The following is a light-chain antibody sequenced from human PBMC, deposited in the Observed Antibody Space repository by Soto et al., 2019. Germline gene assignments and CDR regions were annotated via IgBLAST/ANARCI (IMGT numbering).Light chain of an antibody. V-gene: IGKV3-15*01. CDR1: QAISTN. CDR2: GAS. J-gene: IGKJ1*01. CDR3: QQYDNWLRT. Sequence: EIVMTQSPATLSVSPGERATLSCRASQAISTNLAWYQQKPGQALRLLIYGASTRATGIPARFSGSGSGTDFTLTISSLQSEDFAVYYCQQYDNWLRTFGQGTKVEIK.